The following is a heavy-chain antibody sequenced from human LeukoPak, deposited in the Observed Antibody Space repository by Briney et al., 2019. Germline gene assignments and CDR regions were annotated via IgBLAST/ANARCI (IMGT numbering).Heavy chain of an antibody. CDR3: AREYVWGSYRDYYFDY. J-gene: IGHJ4*02. D-gene: IGHD3-16*02. CDR1: GGTFSSYA. CDR2: IIPIFGTA. Sequence: SVKVSCKASGGTFSSYAISWVRQAPGQGLEWMGRIIPIFGTANYAQKFQGRVTITTDESTSTAYMELSSLRYADTAVYYCAREYVWGSYRDYYFDYWGQGPLVTVSS. V-gene: IGHV1-69*05.